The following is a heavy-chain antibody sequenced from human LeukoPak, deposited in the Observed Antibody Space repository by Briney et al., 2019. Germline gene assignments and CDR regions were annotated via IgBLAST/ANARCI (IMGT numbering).Heavy chain of an antibody. CDR2: ISAAGNT. D-gene: IGHD3-9*01. Sequence: GGSLRLSCAASGFTFSTYDMHWVRQVTGKGLEWVSSISAAGNTYYSGSVKGRFTISRENAKSSFYLQINSLRGGDTAVYYCARGLAGGLDSWGQGTLVTVSS. CDR1: GFTFSTYD. V-gene: IGHV3-13*01. J-gene: IGHJ5*01. CDR3: ARGLAGGLDS.